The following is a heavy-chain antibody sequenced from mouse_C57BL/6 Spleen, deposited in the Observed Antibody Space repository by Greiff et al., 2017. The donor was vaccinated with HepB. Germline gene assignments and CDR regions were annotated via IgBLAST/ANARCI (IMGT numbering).Heavy chain of an antibody. V-gene: IGHV6-3*01. D-gene: IGHD2-4*01. CDR3: TGGVYYDYDFDY. CDR1: GFTFSNYW. Sequence: EVQRVESGGGLVQPGGSMKLSCVASGFTFSNYWMNWVRQSPEKGLEWVAQIRLKSDNYATHYAESVKGRFTISRDDSKSSVYLQMNNLRAEDTGIYYCTGGVYYDYDFDYWGQGTTLTVSS. J-gene: IGHJ2*01. CDR2: IRLKSDNYAT.